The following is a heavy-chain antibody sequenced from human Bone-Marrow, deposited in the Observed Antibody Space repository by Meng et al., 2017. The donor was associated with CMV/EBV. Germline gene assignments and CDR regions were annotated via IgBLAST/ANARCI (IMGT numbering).Heavy chain of an antibody. CDR3: AKLRSSSGYYDSDFDY. J-gene: IGHJ4*02. D-gene: IGHD3-22*01. Sequence: GGSLRLSCAASGFTFSSYAMSWVRQAPGKGLEWVSTISGSGGGTYYADSVKGRFTISRDNSKNTLYLQMNSLRVEDTAVYYCAKLRSSSGYYDSDFDYWGQGTRVTVYS. V-gene: IGHV3-23*01. CDR1: GFTFSSYA. CDR2: ISGSGGGT.